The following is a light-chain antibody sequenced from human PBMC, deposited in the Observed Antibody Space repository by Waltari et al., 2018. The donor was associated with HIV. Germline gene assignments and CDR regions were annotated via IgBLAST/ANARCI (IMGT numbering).Light chain of an antibody. Sequence: QSALTQPASVSGSPGQSIPISCTASTSDFGLSDFISWYQQHPGGVPRVIIYEVFRRPSGVSSRFSGSKSGNTASLTISWLQTEDEADYYCTSFTSNYTVIFGGGTKVTVL. V-gene: IGLV2-14*01. CDR2: EVF. CDR1: TSDFGLSDF. J-gene: IGLJ2*01. CDR3: TSFTSNYTVI.